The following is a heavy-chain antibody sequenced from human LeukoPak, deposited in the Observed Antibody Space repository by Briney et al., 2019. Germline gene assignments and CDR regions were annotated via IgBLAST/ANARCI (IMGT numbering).Heavy chain of an antibody. CDR3: AKDREFTWSVHFGDSSFDY. CDR2: ISCNSARI. J-gene: IGHJ4*02. CDR1: GFTVSSYY. D-gene: IGHD3-3*01. Sequence: GRSLRLFCAASGFTVSSYYMSWVRQARAKAREEGSGISCNSARIGYEESVKGRLSISRDNSKNTLHLKMNGLRTEDTAVYYCAKDREFTWSVHFGDSSFDYWGEGTLVTVSA. V-gene: IGHV3-48*01.